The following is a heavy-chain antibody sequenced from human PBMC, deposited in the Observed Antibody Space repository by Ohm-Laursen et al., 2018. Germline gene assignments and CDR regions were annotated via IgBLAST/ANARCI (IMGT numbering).Heavy chain of an antibody. D-gene: IGHD6-6*01. V-gene: IGHV3-23*01. CDR3: AKDSSEKKYSRALLGAGHY. CDR2: TSGSGGST. CDR1: GFTFSSYA. Sequence: GSLRLSCAASGFTFSSYAMSWVRQAPGKGLEWVSATSGSGGSTYYADSVKGRFTISRDNSKNTLYLQMNSLRAEDTAVYYCAKDSSEKKYSRALLGAGHYWGQGTLVTVSS. J-gene: IGHJ4*02.